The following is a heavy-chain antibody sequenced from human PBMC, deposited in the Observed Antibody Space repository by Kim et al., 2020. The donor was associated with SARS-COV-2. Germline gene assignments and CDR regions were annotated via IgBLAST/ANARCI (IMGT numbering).Heavy chain of an antibody. CDR3: TTDSIPITMVRGVSDY. V-gene: IGHV3-15*01. D-gene: IGHD3-10*01. J-gene: IGHJ4*02. Sequence: GGSLRLSCAASGLTFSNAWMSWVRQAPGKGLEWVGRIKSKTDGGTTDYAAPVKGRFTISRDDSKNTLYLQMNSLKTEDTAVYYCTTDSIPITMVRGVSDYWGQGTLVTVSS. CDR2: IKSKTDGGTT. CDR1: GLTFSNAW.